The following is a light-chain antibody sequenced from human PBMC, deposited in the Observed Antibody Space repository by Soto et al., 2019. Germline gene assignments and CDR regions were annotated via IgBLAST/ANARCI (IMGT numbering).Light chain of an antibody. CDR3: FSYAGSYTSV. CDR1: SSDVGGYNY. Sequence: SALTQPRSVSGSPGQSVTISCTGTSSDVGGYNYVSWYQQHPGKAPKLMIDDVSKRPSGVPDRFSGSKSGNTASLTISGLQAEDEADYYCFSYAGSYTSVFGTGTKVTVL. V-gene: IGLV2-11*01. J-gene: IGLJ1*01. CDR2: DVS.